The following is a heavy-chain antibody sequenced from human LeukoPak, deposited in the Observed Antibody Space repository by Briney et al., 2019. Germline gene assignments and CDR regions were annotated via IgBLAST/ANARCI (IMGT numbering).Heavy chain of an antibody. CDR2: MNPNSGNT. V-gene: IGHV1-8*01. J-gene: IGHJ4*02. D-gene: IGHD3-22*01. CDR3: ARVAIYDSSGYYYGFDY. Sequence: GASVKVSCKASGYTFTSYDINWVRQATGQGLEWMGWMNPNSGNTGYAQKFQGRVTMTRNTSISTAYMELSSLRSEDTAVYYCARVAIYDSSGYYYGFDYWGQGTLVTVSS. CDR1: GYTFTSYD.